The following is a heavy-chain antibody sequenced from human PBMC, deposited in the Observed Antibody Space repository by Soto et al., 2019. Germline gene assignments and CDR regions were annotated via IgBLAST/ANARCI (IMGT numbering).Heavy chain of an antibody. J-gene: IGHJ4*02. Sequence: QVQLQQWGAGLLKPSETLSLTCAVYGGSFSGYYWSWIRQPPGKGLEWIGEINHSGSTNYNPSLKSRVTISVDTSKNQFSLKLSSVTAADTAVYYCARARDGYRPYFDYWGQGTLVTVSS. CDR2: INHSGST. V-gene: IGHV4-34*01. CDR3: ARARDGYRPYFDY. CDR1: GGSFSGYY. D-gene: IGHD5-12*01.